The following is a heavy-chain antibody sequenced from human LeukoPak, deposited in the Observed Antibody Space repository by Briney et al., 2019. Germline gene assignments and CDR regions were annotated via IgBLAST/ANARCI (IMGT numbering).Heavy chain of an antibody. V-gene: IGHV4-39*07. D-gene: IGHD3-10*01. J-gene: IGHJ5*02. CDR1: GGSILSSSYY. Sequence: SETLSLTCTVSGGSILSSSYYWGWIRQPPGKGLEWIGEINHSGSTNYNPSLKSRVTISVDTSKNQFSLKLSSVTAADTAVYYCARVAPGYYGTWGQGTLVTVSS. CDR3: ARVAPGYYGT. CDR2: INHSGST.